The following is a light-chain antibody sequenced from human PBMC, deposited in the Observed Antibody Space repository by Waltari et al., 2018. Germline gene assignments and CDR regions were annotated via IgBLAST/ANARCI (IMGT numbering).Light chain of an antibody. Sequence: QSALTQPASVSGSPGQSITISCTGTSSDVGGYDFVSWYQQHPDRAPRLIIYEVSKRPSGVSNHFSGSKSGSTASLTISGLQAEDEGYYHCCSYAGSSTLVFGGGTKLTVL. V-gene: IGLV2-23*02. CDR2: EVS. CDR3: CSYAGSSTLV. J-gene: IGLJ3*02. CDR1: SSDVGGYDF.